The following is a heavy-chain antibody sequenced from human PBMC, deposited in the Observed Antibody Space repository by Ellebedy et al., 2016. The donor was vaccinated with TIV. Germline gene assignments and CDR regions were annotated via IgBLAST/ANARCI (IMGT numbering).Heavy chain of an antibody. CDR3: AKDSSIAAAGHYYYYGMDV. D-gene: IGHD6-13*01. CDR2: ISGSGGST. Sequence: GESLKISXAASGFTFSSYAMSWVRQAPGKGLEWVSAISGSGGSTYYADSVKGRFTISRDNSKNTLYLQMNSLRAEDTAVYYCAKDSSIAAAGHYYYYGMDVWGQGTTVTVSS. J-gene: IGHJ6*02. V-gene: IGHV3-23*01. CDR1: GFTFSSYA.